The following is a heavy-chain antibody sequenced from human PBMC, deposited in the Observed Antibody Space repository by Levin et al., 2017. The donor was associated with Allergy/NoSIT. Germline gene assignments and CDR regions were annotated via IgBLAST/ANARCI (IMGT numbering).Heavy chain of an antibody. Sequence: PGGSLRLSCTASGFSVSSNNMNWVRQAPGKGLEWVSVIYSGDNTYYADSVKGRFTISRDNSKNTLYLQMNSLRVEDAAVYYCARELRDQKIQLWSKKDYYDGLDVWGQGTTVTVSS. J-gene: IGHJ6*02. CDR2: IYSGDNT. CDR3: ARELRDQKIQLWSKKDYYDGLDV. D-gene: IGHD5-18*01. V-gene: IGHV3-53*01. CDR1: GFSVSSNN.